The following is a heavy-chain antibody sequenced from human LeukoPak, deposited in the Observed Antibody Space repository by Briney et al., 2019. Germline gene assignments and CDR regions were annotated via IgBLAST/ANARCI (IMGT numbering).Heavy chain of an antibody. CDR3: AKERNPYSSRWYSLHYMDV. J-gene: IGHJ6*03. CDR2: INRNGGST. Sequence: GGSLRLSCAASGFTFSGYAMSWVRQAPGKGLEWGSAINRNGGSTYYADSVKGRFTIPRDKSKNTLYLQMNNLRAEDTAVFYCAKERNPYSSRWYSLHYMDVWGKGTTVTVSS. CDR1: GFTFSGYA. V-gene: IGHV3-23*01. D-gene: IGHD6-13*01.